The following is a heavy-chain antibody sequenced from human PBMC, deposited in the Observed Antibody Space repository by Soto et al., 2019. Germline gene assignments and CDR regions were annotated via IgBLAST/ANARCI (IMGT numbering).Heavy chain of an antibody. Sequence: SVKVSCKASGGTFSSYAISWVRQAPGQGLEWMGGIIPIFGTANYAQKFQGRVTITADESTSTAYMELSSLRSEDTAVYYCARARQYYYDSSGYYYFDYWGQGTLVTVPQ. CDR1: GGTFSSYA. J-gene: IGHJ4*02. V-gene: IGHV1-69*13. CDR2: IIPIFGTA. D-gene: IGHD3-22*01. CDR3: ARARQYYYDSSGYYYFDY.